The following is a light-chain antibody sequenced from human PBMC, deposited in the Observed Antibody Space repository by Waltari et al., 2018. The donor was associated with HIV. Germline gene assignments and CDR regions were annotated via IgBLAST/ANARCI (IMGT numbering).Light chain of an antibody. Sequence: DIVMTQSPDSLAVSLGERATIHCWSSQTIFYNANNQHYLAWYQHKPGQPPKLLIYRASTRDAGVTDRFSGSGSGTDFSLTITSLQAEDLALYYCQQYYTPPPTFGGGTNLEIK. CDR3: QQYYTPPPT. J-gene: IGKJ4*01. V-gene: IGKV4-1*01. CDR1: QTIFYNANNQHY. CDR2: RAS.